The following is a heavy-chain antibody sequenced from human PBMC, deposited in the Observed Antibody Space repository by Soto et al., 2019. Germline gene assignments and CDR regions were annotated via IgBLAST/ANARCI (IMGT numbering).Heavy chain of an antibody. J-gene: IGHJ4*02. V-gene: IGHV3-23*01. CDR3: AKATMVRGVIQYYFEY. D-gene: IGHD3-10*01. CDR1: GFTFSSYA. Sequence: PGWSLRLSCAASGFTFSSYAMSWVRQAPGKGLEWVSAISGSGGSTYYADSVKGRFTISRDNSKNTLYLQMNSLRAEDTAVYYCAKATMVRGVIQYYFEYWGEGTLVTVSS. CDR2: ISGSGGST.